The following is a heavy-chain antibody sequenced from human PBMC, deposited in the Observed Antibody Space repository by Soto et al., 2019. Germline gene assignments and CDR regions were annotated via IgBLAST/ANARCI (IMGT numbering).Heavy chain of an antibody. CDR1: GYSISSGYY. D-gene: IGHD2-15*01. CDR3: ARVAGSCYFDY. J-gene: IGHJ4*02. V-gene: IGHV4-38-2*01. Sequence: SETLSLTCAVSGYSISSGYYWGWIRQPPGKGLEWIGSIYHSGSTYYNPPLKSRVTISVDTSKNQFSLKLSSVTAADTAVYYCARVAGSCYFDYWGQGTLVTVSS. CDR2: IYHSGST.